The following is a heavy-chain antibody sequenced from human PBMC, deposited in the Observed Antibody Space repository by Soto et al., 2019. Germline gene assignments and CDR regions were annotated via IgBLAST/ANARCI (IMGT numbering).Heavy chain of an antibody. D-gene: IGHD2-15*01. V-gene: IGHV3-30*18. J-gene: IGHJ4*02. CDR1: GFTFSSYG. CDR2: ISYDGSNK. Sequence: PGGSLRLSCAASGFTFSSYGMHWVRQAPGKGLEWVAVISYDGSNKYYADSVKGRFTISRDNSKNTLYLQMNSLRAEDTAVYYCAKDPSMYCSGGSCYFFDYWGQGTLVTVSS. CDR3: AKDPSMYCSGGSCYFFDY.